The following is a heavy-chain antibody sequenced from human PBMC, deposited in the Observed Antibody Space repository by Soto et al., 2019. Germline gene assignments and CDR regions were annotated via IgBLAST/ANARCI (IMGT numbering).Heavy chain of an antibody. CDR1: GYSFTSYW. J-gene: IGHJ3*02. CDR3: ARPPRSGSYPDDAFDI. Sequence: PGESLKISCKGSGYSFTSYWIGWVRQMPGKGLEWMGIIYPGDSDTRYSPSFQGQVTISADKSISTAYLQWSSLKASDTAMYYCARPPRSGSYPDDAFDIWGQGKMVTVS. D-gene: IGHD1-26*01. CDR2: IYPGDSDT. V-gene: IGHV5-51*01.